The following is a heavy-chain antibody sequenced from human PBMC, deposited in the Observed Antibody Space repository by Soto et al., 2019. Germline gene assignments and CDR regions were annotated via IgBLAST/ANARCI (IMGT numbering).Heavy chain of an antibody. CDR2: IYTSGST. J-gene: IGHJ6*02. V-gene: IGHV4-4*07. CDR1: GGSISSYY. CDR3: ARFGGNDYGDYYYYYGMDV. D-gene: IGHD4-17*01. Sequence: SETLSLTCTVSGGSISSYYWSWIRQPAGKGLEWIGRIYTSGSTNYNPALKSRVTMSVDTSKNQFSLKLGSVTAADTAVYYCARFGGNDYGDYYYYYGMDVGGQGTTVTVSS.